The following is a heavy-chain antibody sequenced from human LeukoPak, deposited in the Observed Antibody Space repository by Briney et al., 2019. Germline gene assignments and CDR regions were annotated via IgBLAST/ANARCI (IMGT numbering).Heavy chain of an antibody. CDR2: ISAYNGNT. CDR3: ARKSGHYDILTGYSGDPSWFDP. D-gene: IGHD3-9*01. J-gene: IGHJ5*02. V-gene: IGHV1-18*01. CDR1: GYTFTSYG. Sequence: ASVKVSCKASGYTFTSYGISWVRQAPGQGLEWTGWISAYNGNTNYAQKLQGRVTMTTDTSTSTAYMELRSLRSDDTAVYYCARKSGHYDILTGYSGDPSWFDPWGQGTLVTVSS.